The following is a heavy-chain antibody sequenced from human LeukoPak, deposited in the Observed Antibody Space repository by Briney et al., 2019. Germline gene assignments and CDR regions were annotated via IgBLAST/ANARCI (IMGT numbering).Heavy chain of an antibody. CDR2: IKLDGSET. Sequence: GGSLRLSCAASGFIFSGYWMNWVRQAPGKGLEWVANIKLDGSETHYADSVEGRFTISRDNSKNTLYLQMNSLRAEDTAVYYWAKFRNYYDSSGPLWGQGTLVTVSS. CDR3: AKFRNYYDSSGPL. CDR1: GFIFSGYW. D-gene: IGHD3-22*01. V-gene: IGHV3-7*03. J-gene: IGHJ4*02.